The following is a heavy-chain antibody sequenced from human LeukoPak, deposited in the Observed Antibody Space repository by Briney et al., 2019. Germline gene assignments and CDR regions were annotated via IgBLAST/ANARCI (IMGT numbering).Heavy chain of an antibody. CDR3: ARGGRIVGATAAFDI. D-gene: IGHD1-26*01. J-gene: IGHJ3*02. CDR1: GYTFTSYY. Sequence: GASVKVSCKASGYTFTSYYMHWVRQAPGQGLEWMGIINPSGGSTSYAQKFQGRVTMTRDMSTGTVYMELSSLRSEDTAVYYCARGGRIVGATAAFDIWGQGTMVTVSS. CDR2: INPSGGST. V-gene: IGHV1-46*01.